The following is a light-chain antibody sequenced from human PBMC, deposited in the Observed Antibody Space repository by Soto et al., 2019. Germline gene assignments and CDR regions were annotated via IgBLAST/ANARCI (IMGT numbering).Light chain of an antibody. CDR3: SAYTARRTLV. CDR1: MRDVGAYNL. V-gene: IGLV2-14*01. Sequence: QSALTQPASVSGSAGQSITISCSGTMRDVGAYNLVSWYQQHPGTAPKLIIYEVRNRPSGISSRFSGSRSGNTASLTISGLQHEDEGDYYCSAYTARRTLVFGGGTKVTVL. J-gene: IGLJ3*02. CDR2: EVR.